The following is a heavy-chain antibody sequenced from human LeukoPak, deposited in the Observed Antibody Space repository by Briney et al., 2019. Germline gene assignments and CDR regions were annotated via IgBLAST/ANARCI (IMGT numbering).Heavy chain of an antibody. J-gene: IGHJ4*02. D-gene: IGHD5-18*01. Sequence: GGSLRLSCAASGFTFSSYSMNWVRQAPGKGLEWVSSISSSSSYIYYADSVKGRFTISRDNAKNSLYLQMNSLRAEDTAVYYCARDLDGVDSAMVPHYFDSWGQGTLVTVSS. V-gene: IGHV3-21*01. CDR3: ARDLDGVDSAMVPHYFDS. CDR1: GFTFSSYS. CDR2: ISSSSSYI.